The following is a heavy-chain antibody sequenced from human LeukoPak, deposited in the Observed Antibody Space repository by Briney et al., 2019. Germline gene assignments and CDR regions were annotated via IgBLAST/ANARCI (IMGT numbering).Heavy chain of an antibody. CDR2: ISFDGSNK. CDR1: GFTFSNYG. Sequence: PGGSLRLSCAASGFTFSNYGMHWVRQAPGKGLEWVTVISFDGSNKYYADSVKGRFTISRDNSKNTLYLQVNSLRAEDTAVYYCAKDILSGYANPGLLDYWGQGILVTVSS. D-gene: IGHD5-12*01. J-gene: IGHJ4*02. V-gene: IGHV3-30*18. CDR3: AKDILSGYANPGLLDY.